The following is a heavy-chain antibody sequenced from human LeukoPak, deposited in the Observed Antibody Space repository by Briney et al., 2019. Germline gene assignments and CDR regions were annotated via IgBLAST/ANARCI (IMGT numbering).Heavy chain of an antibody. V-gene: IGHV1-8*01. Sequence: ASVKVSCKASGYTFTSYDINWVRQATGQGLEWMGWMNPNSGNTGYAQKFQGRVTMTRNTSTSTAYMELSSLRSEDTAVYYCARADYDSSGPTRYYYGMDVWGQGTTVTVSS. D-gene: IGHD3-22*01. J-gene: IGHJ6*02. CDR1: GYTFTSYD. CDR3: ARADYDSSGPTRYYYGMDV. CDR2: MNPNSGNT.